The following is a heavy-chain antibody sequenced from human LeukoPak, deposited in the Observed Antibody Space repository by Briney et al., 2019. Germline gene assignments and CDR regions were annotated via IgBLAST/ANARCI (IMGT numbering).Heavy chain of an antibody. Sequence: PGGSLRLSCAASGFTFSDYYMSWIRQAPGKGLEWVSYISSSGSTIYYADSVKGRFTISRDNAKNSLYLQMNSLRAEDTAVYYCASTPVVVVHDAFDIWGQGTMVTVSS. CDR1: GFTFSDYY. V-gene: IGHV3-11*04. CDR3: ASTPVVVVHDAFDI. J-gene: IGHJ3*02. D-gene: IGHD3-22*01. CDR2: ISSSGSTI.